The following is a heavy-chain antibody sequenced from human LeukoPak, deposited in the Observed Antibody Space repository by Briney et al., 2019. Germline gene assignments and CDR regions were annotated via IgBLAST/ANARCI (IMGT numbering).Heavy chain of an antibody. CDR1: GGTFSSYA. D-gene: IGHD1-26*01. Sequence: ASVKVSCKASGGTFSSYAISWVRQAPGQGLEWMGRIIPILGIANYAQKFQGRVTITADKSTSTAYMELSSLRSEDTAVYYCARGIVGDTTAGRDWGQGTLVTVSS. CDR2: IIPILGIA. V-gene: IGHV1-69*04. CDR3: ARGIVGDTTAGRD. J-gene: IGHJ4*02.